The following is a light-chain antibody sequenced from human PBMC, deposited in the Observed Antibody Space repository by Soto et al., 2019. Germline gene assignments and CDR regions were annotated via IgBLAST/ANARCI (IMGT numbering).Light chain of an antibody. CDR2: EVN. Sequence: QSVLTQPASVSGSPGQSITISCTGTSSDVGGYDYVSWYQLHPGKAPKLMVFEVNNRPSGVSYRFSGSKSGNTASLTISGLQAEAEADYFCSSYSISTAYLFGTGTKAPS. CDR1: SSDVGGYDY. V-gene: IGLV2-14*01. CDR3: SSYSISTAYL. J-gene: IGLJ1*01.